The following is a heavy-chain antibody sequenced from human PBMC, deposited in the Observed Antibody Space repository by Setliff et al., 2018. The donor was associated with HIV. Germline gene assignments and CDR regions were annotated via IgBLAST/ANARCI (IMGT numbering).Heavy chain of an antibody. V-gene: IGHV4-59*11. D-gene: IGHD1-26*01. CDR3: ARSTVGAGASFP. Sequence: PSETLSLTCTVSGDSINTHYWSWIRQPPGKGLEWIGCISHSGNTNFNPSLNSRVTISLDTSKNQFSLRLTSLTDADTAIYYCARSTVGAGASFPWGRGILVTVSS. CDR2: ISHSGNT. J-gene: IGHJ5*02. CDR1: GDSINTHY.